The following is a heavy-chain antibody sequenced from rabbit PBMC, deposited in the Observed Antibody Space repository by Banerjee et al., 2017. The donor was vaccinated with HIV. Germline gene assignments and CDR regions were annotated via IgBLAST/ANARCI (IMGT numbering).Heavy chain of an antibody. CDR3: VRDDAGWNGVGYAGFNL. Sequence: QSLEESGGDLVKPGASLTLTCTASGFSFTNNYYMCWVRQAPGKGLELIACIVTSYGNTWYASWVNGRFTISSHDAQNTLYLQLNSLTAADTATYFCVRDDAGWNGVGYAGFNLWGQGTLVTVS. CDR2: IVTSYGNT. J-gene: IGHJ4*01. D-gene: IGHD6-1*01. V-gene: IGHV1S43*01. CDR1: GFSFTNNYY.